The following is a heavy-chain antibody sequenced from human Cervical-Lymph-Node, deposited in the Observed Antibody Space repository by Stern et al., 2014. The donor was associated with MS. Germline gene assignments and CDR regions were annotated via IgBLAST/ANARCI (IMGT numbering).Heavy chain of an antibody. CDR3: ARARNLYYYDSSPKLMGWFDP. V-gene: IGHV1-46*01. D-gene: IGHD3-22*01. CDR2: INPSGGRT. CDR1: GYTFTSYY. J-gene: IGHJ5*02. Sequence: QMQLVQSGAEVKKPGASVKVSCKASGYTFTSYYMHWVRQAPGQGLEWMGIINPSGGRTSYAQKFQGRVTMTRDTSTSTVYMELSSLRSEDTAVYYCARARNLYYYDSSPKLMGWFDPWGQGTLVTVSS.